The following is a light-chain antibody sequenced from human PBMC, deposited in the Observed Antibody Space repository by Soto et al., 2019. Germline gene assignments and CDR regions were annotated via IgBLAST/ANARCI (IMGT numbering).Light chain of an antibody. CDR1: QGISSY. CDR3: QQYYSYPQT. J-gene: IGKJ5*01. V-gene: IGKV1-8*01. CDR2: AAS. Sequence: AMRMTQSPSSFSASTGDRVTITCRASQGISSYLAWYQQKPGKAPKLLIYAASTLQSGVPSRFSGSGSGTDLTXTXXXXXXXXXXXXXCQQYYSYPQTFGQGTRLEIK.